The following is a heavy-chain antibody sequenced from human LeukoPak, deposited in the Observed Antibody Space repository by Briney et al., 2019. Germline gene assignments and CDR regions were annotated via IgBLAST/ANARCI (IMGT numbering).Heavy chain of an antibody. J-gene: IGHJ4*02. CDR2: IRSDGVST. D-gene: IGHD6-13*01. Sequence: GGSLRLSCSASGFTFSRSPMHWVRQAPGKGLEYASAIRSDGVSTYYGASVKGRFTISRDNSKNTLYLQMSSLRVEDTALYYCVKEAAFYDHWGPGTLVTVSS. CDR1: GFTFSRSP. CDR3: VKEAAFYDH. V-gene: IGHV3-64D*06.